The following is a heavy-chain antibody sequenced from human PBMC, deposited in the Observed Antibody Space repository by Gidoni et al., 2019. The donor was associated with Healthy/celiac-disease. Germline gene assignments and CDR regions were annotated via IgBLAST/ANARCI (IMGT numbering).Heavy chain of an antibody. CDR3: AARSGGMDV. J-gene: IGHJ6*02. V-gene: IGHV3-23*01. CDR2: ISCSGAST. D-gene: IGHD3-10*01. Sequence: EVQLLESGGGLVQHGGSLRRSCAASGFTFSSYAMSWVRQAPGKGLEWVSAISCSGASTSYADSVQVRFTISIDNSKNTLYLQMNSLRAEDTAVYYCAARSGGMDVWGQGTTVTVSS. CDR1: GFTFSSYA.